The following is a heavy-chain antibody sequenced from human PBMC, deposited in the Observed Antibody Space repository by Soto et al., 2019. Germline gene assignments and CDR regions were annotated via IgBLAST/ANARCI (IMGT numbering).Heavy chain of an antibody. CDR3: ARDRLEKGVWFGELVDY. Sequence: PGGSLRLSCAASGFTFSSYAMHWVRQAPGKGLEWVAVISYDGSNKYYADSVKGRFTISRDNSKNTLYLQMNSLRAEDTAVYYCARDRLEKGVWFGELVDYWGQGTLVTVSS. CDR2: ISYDGSNK. V-gene: IGHV3-30-3*01. CDR1: GFTFSSYA. D-gene: IGHD3-10*01. J-gene: IGHJ4*02.